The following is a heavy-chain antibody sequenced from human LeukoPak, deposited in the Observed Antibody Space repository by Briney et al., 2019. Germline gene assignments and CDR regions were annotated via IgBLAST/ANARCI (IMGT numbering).Heavy chain of an antibody. CDR1: GFTVSSNY. J-gene: IGHJ4*02. D-gene: IGHD5-24*01. V-gene: IGHV3-53*01. CDR3: ARGAGYNYPYYFDY. CDR2: IYGGGNI. Sequence: GGSLRLSCAASGFTVSSNYMNWVRQAPGKGLEWVSVIYGGGNIYYADSVKGRFTISRDNSKNTLYLQMNSLRAEDTAVYYCARGAGYNYPYYFDYWGQGTLVTVSP.